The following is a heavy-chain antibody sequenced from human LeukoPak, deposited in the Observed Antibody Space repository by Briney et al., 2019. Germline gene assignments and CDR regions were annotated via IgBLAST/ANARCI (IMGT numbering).Heavy chain of an antibody. D-gene: IGHD3-22*01. CDR3: ARPRGWGSSGGLRYYFDY. Sequence: SETLSLTCTVSGGSISNYFWSWIRQPPGKGLECIGYIYYSETTNYNPSFKSRVTISVDTSKNQFSLKLSSVTAADTAVYYCARPRGWGSSGGLRYYFDYWGQGTLVTVSS. J-gene: IGHJ4*02. V-gene: IGHV4-59*12. CDR2: IYYSETT. CDR1: GGSISNYF.